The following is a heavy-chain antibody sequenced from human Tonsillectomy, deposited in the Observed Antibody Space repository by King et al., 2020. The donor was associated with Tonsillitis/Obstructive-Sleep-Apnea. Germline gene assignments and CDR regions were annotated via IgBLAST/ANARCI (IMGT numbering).Heavy chain of an antibody. J-gene: IGHJ5*02. CDR2: IYYSGST. CDR3: ARAPGSEYCSGGSCYYNWFDP. CDR1: GGAISSYY. D-gene: IGHD2-15*01. Sequence: VQLQESGPGLVKPSETLSLTCTVSGGAISSYYWSWIRQPPGKGLEWIGYIYYSGSTNYNPSLKSRVTISIDTSKNQLSLKLGSVTAADTAVDYCARAPGSEYCSGGSCYYNWFDPWGQGTLVTVSS. V-gene: IGHV4-59*01.